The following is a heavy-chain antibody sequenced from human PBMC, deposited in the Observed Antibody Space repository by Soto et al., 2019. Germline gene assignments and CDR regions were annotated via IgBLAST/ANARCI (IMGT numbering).Heavy chain of an antibody. CDR1: GYSFTSYW. J-gene: IGHJ4*02. CDR2: IDPSDSYT. D-gene: IGHD3-22*01. Sequence: GESLKISCKGSGYSFTSYWISWVRQMPGKGLEWMGRIDPSDSYTNYSPSFQGQVTISADKSISTAYLQWSSLKASDTAMYYCAKESLPYYYDSSGFPFDYWGQGTLVTVSS. CDR3: AKESLPYYYDSSGFPFDY. V-gene: IGHV5-10-1*04.